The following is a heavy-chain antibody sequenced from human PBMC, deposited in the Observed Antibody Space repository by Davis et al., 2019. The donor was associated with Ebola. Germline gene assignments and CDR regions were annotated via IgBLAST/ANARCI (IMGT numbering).Heavy chain of an antibody. CDR2: FDPEDGEA. D-gene: IGHD3-9*01. J-gene: IGHJ4*02. Sequence: AASVKVSCKVSGYTLTELSMHWVRQAPGKGLEWMGSFDPEDGEAIYAQKFQDRVIVTEDTSTDTAYMELSSLRSDDTAVYYCARFLDKDYDIMIGYSASDHWGQGTLVTVSS. V-gene: IGHV1-24*01. CDR3: ARFLDKDYDIMIGYSASDH. CDR1: GYTLTELS.